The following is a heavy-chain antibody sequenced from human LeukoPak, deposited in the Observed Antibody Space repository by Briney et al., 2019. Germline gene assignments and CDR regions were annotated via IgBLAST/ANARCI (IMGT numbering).Heavy chain of an antibody. D-gene: IGHD6-19*01. J-gene: IGHJ6*02. Sequence: SETLSLTCTVSGGSISSDYWSWIRQPPGKGLEWIGYIYYTGSITYNPSLKSRLTISLDTSKNQFSLKLTSVTAADTAVYYCARHIAVGEDVWGQGTTVTVFS. CDR2: IYYTGSI. CDR3: ARHIAVGEDV. V-gene: IGHV4-59*01. CDR1: GGSISSDY.